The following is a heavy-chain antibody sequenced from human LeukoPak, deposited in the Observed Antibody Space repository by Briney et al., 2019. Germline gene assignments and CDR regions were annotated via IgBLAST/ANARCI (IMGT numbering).Heavy chain of an antibody. CDR1: GYSLTSYG. CDR2: ISTFNGKT. V-gene: IGHV1-18*01. Sequence: ASVKVSCKASGYSLTSYGISWVRPAPGQGLEWMGWISTFNGKTQYAQKLQGRVTMTADTSTRTAYMELRSLRSDDTAVYYCARGWIEMPTVYFDYWGQGTLVSVSS. J-gene: IGHJ4*02. D-gene: IGHD5-24*01. CDR3: ARGWIEMPTVYFDY.